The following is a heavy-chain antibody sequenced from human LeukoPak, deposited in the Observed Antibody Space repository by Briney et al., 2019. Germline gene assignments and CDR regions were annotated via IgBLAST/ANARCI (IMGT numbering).Heavy chain of an antibody. Sequence: SETLSLTCTVSGGSISSDYWSWIRQPPGKGLEWIGYIYYSGSTNYNPSLKSRVTISVDTSKNQFSLKLNSVTAADTAVYYCARGDSSGYPDYWGQGTLVTVSS. J-gene: IGHJ4*02. V-gene: IGHV4-59*12. CDR2: IYYSGST. CDR1: GGSISSDY. D-gene: IGHD3-22*01. CDR3: ARGDSSGYPDY.